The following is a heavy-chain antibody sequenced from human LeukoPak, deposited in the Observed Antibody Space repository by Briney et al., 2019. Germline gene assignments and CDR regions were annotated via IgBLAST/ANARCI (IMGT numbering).Heavy chain of an antibody. J-gene: IGHJ3*02. CDR2: IYYSGST. Sequence: SETLSLTCTVSGGSISSYYWSWIRQPPGMGLEWIGYIYYSGSTNYNPSLKSRVTISVDTSKNQFSLKLSSVTAADTAVYYCARTGRYCSSTSCRNHDAFDIWGQGTMVTVSS. CDR3: ARTGRYCSSTSCRNHDAFDI. V-gene: IGHV4-59*01. D-gene: IGHD2-2*01. CDR1: GGSISSYY.